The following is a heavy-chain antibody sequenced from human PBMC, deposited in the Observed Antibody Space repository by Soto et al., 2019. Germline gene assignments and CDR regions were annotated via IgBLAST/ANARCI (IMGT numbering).Heavy chain of an antibody. D-gene: IGHD5-18*01. CDR1: GYTFTGYY. CDR3: ARGGYSYGYQYSGSYFDY. Sequence: GASVKVSCKASGYTFTGYYMHWVRQAPGQGLEWMGWINPNSGGTNYAQKFQGWVTMTRDTSISTAYMELSRLRSDDTAVYYCARGGYSYGYQYSGSYFDYWGQGTLVTVSS. J-gene: IGHJ4*02. CDR2: INPNSGGT. V-gene: IGHV1-2*04.